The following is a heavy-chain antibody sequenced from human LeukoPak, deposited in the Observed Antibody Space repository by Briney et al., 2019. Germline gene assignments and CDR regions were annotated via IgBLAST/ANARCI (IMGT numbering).Heavy chain of an antibody. CDR3: ARDQSTLFGSGVSDY. CDR1: GFTFSSHW. CDR2: IKQDGSEK. V-gene: IGHV3-7*01. Sequence: GGSLRLSCAGSGFTFSSHWMSWVRQAPGKGLEWVANIKQDGSEKYYVDSVKGRFTISRDNAKNSLYLQMNSLRAEDTAVYYCARDQSTLFGSGVSDYWGQGTLVTVSS. D-gene: IGHD3-3*01. J-gene: IGHJ4*02.